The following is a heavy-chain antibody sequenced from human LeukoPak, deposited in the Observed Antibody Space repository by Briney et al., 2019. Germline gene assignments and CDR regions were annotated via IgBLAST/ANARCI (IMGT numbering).Heavy chain of an antibody. CDR3: ARAAGHRRANYYMDV. CDR1: GFTFSSYS. CDR2: ISSSSSYI. J-gene: IGHJ6*03. V-gene: IGHV3-21*01. Sequence: GGSLRLSCAASGFTFSSYSMNWVRQAPGQGLEWVSSISSSSSYIYYADSVKGRFTISRDNAKNSLYLQMNSLRAEDTAVYYCARAAGHRRANYYMDVWGKGTTVTVSS.